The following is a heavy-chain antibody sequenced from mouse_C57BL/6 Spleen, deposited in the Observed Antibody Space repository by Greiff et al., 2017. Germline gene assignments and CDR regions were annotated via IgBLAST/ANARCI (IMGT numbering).Heavy chain of an antibody. CDR1: GFNIKDYY. D-gene: IGHD2-4*01. J-gene: IGHJ3*01. CDR2: IDPEDGVT. CDR3: ARWRDYDGAWFAY. Sequence: EVKLQESGAELVRPGASVKLSCTASGFNIKDYYMHWVKQRPEQGLEWIGRIDPEDGVTEYAPKFQGKATMTADTSSNTAYLQLSSLTSEDSAVYYCARWRDYDGAWFAYWGQGTLVTVSA. V-gene: IGHV14-1*01.